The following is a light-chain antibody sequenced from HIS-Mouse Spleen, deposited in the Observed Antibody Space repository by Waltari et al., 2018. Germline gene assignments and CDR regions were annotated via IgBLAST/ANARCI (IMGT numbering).Light chain of an antibody. CDR1: QSISSW. Sequence: DIKMTQSPSTLSASVGDRVTITCRASQSISSWLAWHQQKPGKAPKLLIYKASSLESGVPSRFSGSGSGTEFTLTISSLQPDDFATYYCQQYNSYSRTFGQGTKVEIK. J-gene: IGKJ1*01. V-gene: IGKV1-5*03. CDR3: QQYNSYSRT. CDR2: KAS.